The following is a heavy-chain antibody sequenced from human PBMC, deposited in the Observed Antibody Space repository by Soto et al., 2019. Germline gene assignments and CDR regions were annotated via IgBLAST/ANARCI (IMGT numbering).Heavy chain of an antibody. CDR1: GYTFTSYA. CDR2: INAGNGNT. Sequence: ASVKVSCKASGYTFTSYAMHWVRQAPGQRLEWMGWINAGNGNTKYSQKFQGRVTITRDTSASTAYMELSSLRSEDTAVYYCARVVTIAAAGTVGWFDPWGQGTXVTVSS. D-gene: IGHD6-13*01. CDR3: ARVVTIAAAGTVGWFDP. J-gene: IGHJ5*02. V-gene: IGHV1-3*01.